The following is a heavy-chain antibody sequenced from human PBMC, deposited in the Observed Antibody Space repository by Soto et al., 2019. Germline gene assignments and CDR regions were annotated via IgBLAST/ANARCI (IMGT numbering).Heavy chain of an antibody. CDR3: ARSRCIAARSDLDV. J-gene: IGHJ6*04. D-gene: IGHD6-13*01. CDR1: GYTFTSYD. V-gene: IGHV1-8*01. CDR2: MNPNSGNT. Sequence: QVQLVQSRAEVKKPGASVKVSCKASGYTFTSYDINWVPQATGQGLEWMGWMNPNSGNTGYAQKFQGRVTMTRNTSISTVYMELSSLRSEDTAVYYCARSRCIAARSDLDVWGKGTTVTVSS.